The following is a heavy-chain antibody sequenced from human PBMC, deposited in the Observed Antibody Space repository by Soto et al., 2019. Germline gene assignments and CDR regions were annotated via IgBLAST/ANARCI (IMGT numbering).Heavy chain of an antibody. CDR2: IKQDGSEK. J-gene: IGHJ6*02. D-gene: IGHD6-13*01. Sequence: HPGGSLRLSCAASGFTFSSYWMSWVRQAPGKGLEWVANIKQDGSEKYYVDSVKGRFTISRDNAKNSLYLQMNSLRAEDTAVYYCARDYVFKEAAAGTKYYYGMDVWGQGTTVTVSS. CDR3: ARDYVFKEAAAGTKYYYGMDV. V-gene: IGHV3-7*01. CDR1: GFTFSSYW.